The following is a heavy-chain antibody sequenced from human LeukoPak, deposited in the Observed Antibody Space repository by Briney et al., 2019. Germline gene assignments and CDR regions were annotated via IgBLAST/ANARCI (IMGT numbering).Heavy chain of an antibody. Sequence: PGGSLRLSCAASGFTFSSYAMSWVRQAPGKGLEWVAFIRYDGSNKYYADSVKGRFTISRDNSKNTLYLQMNSLRAEDTAVYYCAKGGWELFPKYYFDYWGQGTLVTVSS. V-gene: IGHV3-30*02. J-gene: IGHJ4*02. CDR3: AKGGWELFPKYYFDY. D-gene: IGHD1-26*01. CDR1: GFTFSSYA. CDR2: IRYDGSNK.